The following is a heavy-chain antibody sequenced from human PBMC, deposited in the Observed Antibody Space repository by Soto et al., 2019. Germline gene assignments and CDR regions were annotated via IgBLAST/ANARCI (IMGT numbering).Heavy chain of an antibody. V-gene: IGHV1-2*04. Sequence: ASVKVSCKASGYTFTGYYMHWVRQAPGQGLEWMGWINPNSGGTNYAQKFQGWVTMTRDTSISTAYMKLSSVTAADTAVYYCARDFQPGMDVWGQGTTVTVSS. J-gene: IGHJ6*02. CDR3: ARDFQPGMDV. CDR1: GYTFTGYY. CDR2: INPNSGGT.